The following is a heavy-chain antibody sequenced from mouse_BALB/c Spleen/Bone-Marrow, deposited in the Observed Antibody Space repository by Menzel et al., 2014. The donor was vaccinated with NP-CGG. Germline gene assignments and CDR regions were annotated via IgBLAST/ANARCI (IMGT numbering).Heavy chain of an antibody. D-gene: IGHD2-1*01. CDR3: NGNYYAMDY. V-gene: IGHV14-4*02. CDR2: IDPENGDT. J-gene: IGHJ4*01. CDR1: GFNIKDYY. Sequence: EVQLQQSGAELVRSGASVKLSCTASGFNIKDYYMHWVKQRPEQGLEWIGWIDPENGDTEYAPKFQGKATMTADTSSNTAYLQRSSRTSEDTAVYYCNGNYYAMDYWGQGTSVTVSS.